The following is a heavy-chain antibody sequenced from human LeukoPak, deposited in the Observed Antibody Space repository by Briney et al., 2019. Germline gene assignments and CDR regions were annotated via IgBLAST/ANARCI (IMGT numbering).Heavy chain of an antibody. J-gene: IGHJ4*02. D-gene: IGHD2-2*01. CDR1: GYTFTSYY. CDR3: ARDRRVGYCSSTSCPIGYYFDY. CDR2: INPSGGST. Sequence: ASVKVSCKASGYTFTSYYMHWVRQAPGQGLEWMGIINPSGGSTSYAQKFQGRVTMTRDTSTSTVYMELSSLRSEDTAVYYCARDRRVGYCSSTSCPIGYYFDYWGQGTLVTVSS. V-gene: IGHV1-46*01.